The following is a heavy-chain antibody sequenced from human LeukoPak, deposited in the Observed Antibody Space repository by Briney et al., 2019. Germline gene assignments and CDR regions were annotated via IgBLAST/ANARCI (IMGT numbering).Heavy chain of an antibody. D-gene: IGHD1-1*01. CDR3: ARALGKKRRRMEWYFDY. V-gene: IGHV3-33*08. CDR2: IWYDGSNK. Sequence: GGSLRLSCAASGFTLSSYGMHWVRQAPGKGLEWVAVIWYDGSNKYYADSVKGRFTISRDNSKNTLYLQMNSLRAEDTAVYYCARALGKKRRRMEWYFDYWGQGTLVTVSS. CDR1: GFTLSSYG. J-gene: IGHJ4*02.